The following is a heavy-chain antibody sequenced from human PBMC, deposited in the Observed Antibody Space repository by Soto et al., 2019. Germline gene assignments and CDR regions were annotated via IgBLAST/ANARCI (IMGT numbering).Heavy chain of an antibody. CDR1: GFTFSNAW. V-gene: IGHV3-15*01. J-gene: IGHJ6*02. CDR3: TAGIAMVRGVMDYYGMDV. Sequence: GGSLRLSCAASGFTFSNAWMSWVRQAPGKGLEWVGRIRSKTDGGTTDYAAHVKGRFTISRDDSKNTLYLQMNSLKTEDTAVYYCTAGIAMVRGVMDYYGMDVWGQGTTVTVSS. D-gene: IGHD3-10*01. CDR2: IRSKTDGGTT.